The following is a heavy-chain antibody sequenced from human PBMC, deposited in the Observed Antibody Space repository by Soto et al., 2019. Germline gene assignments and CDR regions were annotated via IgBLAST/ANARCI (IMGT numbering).Heavy chain of an antibody. V-gene: IGHV4-39*01. CDR1: DGTIASGGYY. CDR3: ASPKIAFYNWFDP. Sequence: PSETLSLTCTVSDGTIASGGYYWGWIRQPPGKGLEWIGSIYYSGSTYYNPSLKSRVTISVDTSKNQFSLKLSSVTAADTAVYYCASPKIAFYNWFDPWGQGTLVTVSS. CDR2: IYYSGST. D-gene: IGHD3-3*02. J-gene: IGHJ5*02.